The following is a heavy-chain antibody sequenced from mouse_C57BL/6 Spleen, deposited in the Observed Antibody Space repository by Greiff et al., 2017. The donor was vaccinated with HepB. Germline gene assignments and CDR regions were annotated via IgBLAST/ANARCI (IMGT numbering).Heavy chain of an antibody. V-gene: IGHV2-3*01. CDR3: AKAEGNYAGYAMDY. D-gene: IGHD2-1*01. J-gene: IGHJ4*01. CDR1: GFSLTSYG. Sequence: VQLQESGPGLVAPSQSLSITCTVSGFSLTSYGVSWVRQPPGKGLEWLGVIWGDGSTNYHSALISRLSNSKDNSKCQVFLKLHSLQTDDTATYYCAKAEGNYAGYAMDYWGQGTSVTVSS. CDR2: IWGDGST.